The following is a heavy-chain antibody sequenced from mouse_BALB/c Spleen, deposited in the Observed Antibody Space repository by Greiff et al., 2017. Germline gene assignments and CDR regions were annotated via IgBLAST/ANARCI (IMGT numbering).Heavy chain of an antibody. V-gene: IGHV1-69*02. D-gene: IGHD3-1*01. Sequence: QVQLKQPGAELVRPGASVKLSCKASGYTFTSYWINWVKQRPGQGLEWIGNIYPSDSYTNYNQKFKDKATLTVDKSSSTAYMQLSSPTSEDSAVYYCTTARARHGFAYWGQGTLVTVSA. CDR1: GYTFTSYW. CDR3: TTARARHGFAY. CDR2: IYPSDSYT. J-gene: IGHJ3*01.